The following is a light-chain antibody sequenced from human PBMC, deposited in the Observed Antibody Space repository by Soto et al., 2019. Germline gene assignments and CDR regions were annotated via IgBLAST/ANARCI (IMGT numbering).Light chain of an antibody. CDR3: QQYANSPLT. Sequence: EIVLTQSPGTLSLSPGEGATLSSRASQSVSSSYLAWYQQKPGQAPRLLIYGASSRATGIPDRFSGSGSGTDFTLTISRLEPEDFAVYYCQQYANSPLTFGPGTKVDIK. CDR2: GAS. CDR1: QSVSSSY. J-gene: IGKJ3*01. V-gene: IGKV3-20*01.